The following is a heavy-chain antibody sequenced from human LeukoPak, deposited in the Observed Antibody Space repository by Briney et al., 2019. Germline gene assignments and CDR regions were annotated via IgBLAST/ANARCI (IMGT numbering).Heavy chain of an antibody. CDR3: ASGDNDPLFDY. J-gene: IGHJ4*02. CDR1: GGSISSGGYY. Sequence: KTSETLSLTCTVSGGSISSGGYYWSWIRQHPGKGLEWIGYIYYSGSTYYNPSLQGRVTISLDTSRNQFSLKLSSVTAADTAVYYCASGDNDPLFDYWGQGTLVTVSS. D-gene: IGHD1-1*01. V-gene: IGHV4-31*03. CDR2: IYYSGST.